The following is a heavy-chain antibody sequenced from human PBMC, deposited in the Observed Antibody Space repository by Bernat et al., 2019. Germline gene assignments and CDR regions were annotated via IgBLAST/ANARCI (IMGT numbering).Heavy chain of an antibody. J-gene: IGHJ2*01. V-gene: IGHV3-21*01. D-gene: IGHD6-19*01. CDR3: AGAVAVAGTARYFDL. CDR2: ISSSSSYI. Sequence: EVQLVESGGGLVKPGGSLRLSCAASGFTFSSYSMNWVRQAPGKGLEWVSSISSSSSYIYYADSVKGRFTISRDNAKNSLYLQMNSLRAEDTAVYYCAGAVAVAGTARYFDLWGRGTLVTVSS. CDR1: GFTFSSYS.